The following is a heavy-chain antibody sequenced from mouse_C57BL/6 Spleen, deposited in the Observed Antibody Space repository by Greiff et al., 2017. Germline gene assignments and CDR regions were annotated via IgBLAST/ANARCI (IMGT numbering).Heavy chain of an antibody. J-gene: IGHJ2*01. D-gene: IGHD1-1*01. Sequence: VQLKESGGGLVKPGGSLKLSCAASGFTFSDYGMHWVRQAPEKGLEWVAYISSGSSTINYADTVKGRFTISRDNAKNTLFLQMTSLRSEDTAMYYCARGCYGSSLGYFDYWGQGTTLTVSS. CDR1: GFTFSDYG. CDR2: ISSGSSTI. CDR3: ARGCYGSSLGYFDY. V-gene: IGHV5-17*01.